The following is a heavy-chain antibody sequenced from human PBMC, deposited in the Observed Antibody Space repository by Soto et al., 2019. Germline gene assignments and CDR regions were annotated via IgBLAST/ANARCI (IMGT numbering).Heavy chain of an antibody. Sequence: GGSLRLSCASSGFTFSSYAMSWVRQAPGKGLEWVSAISGSGGSTYYADSVKGRFTISRDNSKNTLYLQMNSLRAEDTAVYYCAKDRDSSGYYVALCDYWGQGTLVTAPQ. CDR2: ISGSGGST. J-gene: IGHJ4*02. D-gene: IGHD3-22*01. V-gene: IGHV3-23*01. CDR1: GFTFSSYA. CDR3: AKDRDSSGYYVALCDY.